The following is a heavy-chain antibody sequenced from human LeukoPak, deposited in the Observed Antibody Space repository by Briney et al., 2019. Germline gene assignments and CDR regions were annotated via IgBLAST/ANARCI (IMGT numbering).Heavy chain of an antibody. Sequence: GGSRRLSWEASGFTFSSYAMSWVRQAPGRGLEWVGRIKSKTDGGTTDYAAPVKGRFTISRDDSKNTLYLQMNSLKTEDTAVYYCATDRRWGQGTLVTVSS. V-gene: IGHV3-15*01. CDR3: ATDRR. J-gene: IGHJ4*02. CDR1: GFTFSSYA. CDR2: IKSKTDGGTT.